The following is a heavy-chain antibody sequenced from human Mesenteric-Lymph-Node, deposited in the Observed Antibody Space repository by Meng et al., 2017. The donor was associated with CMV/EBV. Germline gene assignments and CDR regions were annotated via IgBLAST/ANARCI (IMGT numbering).Heavy chain of an antibody. V-gene: IGHV4-34*01. Sequence: GSLRLSCAVYGGSFIGNYWSWIRQPPGKGLEWIGEIAHDGSTNYNPSLKSRVIISVDTSKSQFSLKLSSVTAADTAVYYCARRLPHYGSGSQSLEYWGQGTLVTVSS. CDR2: IAHDGST. J-gene: IGHJ4*02. CDR1: GGSFIGNY. CDR3: ARRLPHYGSGSQSLEY. D-gene: IGHD3-10*01.